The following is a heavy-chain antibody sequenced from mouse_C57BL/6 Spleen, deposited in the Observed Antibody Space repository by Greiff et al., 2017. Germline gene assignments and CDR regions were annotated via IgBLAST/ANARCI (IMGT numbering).Heavy chain of an antibody. D-gene: IGHD1-1*01. Sequence: QVQLQQPGAELVKPGASVKLSCKASGYTFTSYWMHWVKQRPGQGLAWIGMIHPNSGSTNYNEKFKSKATLTVDESSSPAYMQISSLTCEDSAVYDCSRAHPGATRAMDYWGQGTSVTVAS. CDR2: IHPNSGST. CDR1: GYTFTSYW. J-gene: IGHJ4*01. V-gene: IGHV1-64*01. CDR3: SRAHPGATRAMDY.